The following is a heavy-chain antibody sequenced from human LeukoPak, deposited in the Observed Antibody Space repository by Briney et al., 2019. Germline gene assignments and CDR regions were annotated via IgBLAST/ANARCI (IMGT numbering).Heavy chain of an antibody. CDR3: TRQTPDIVVVPAARTYYYYYYMDV. D-gene: IGHD2-2*01. J-gene: IGHJ6*03. Sequence: HSGGSLRLSCAASGFTFSGSAMHWVRQASGKGLEWVGRIRSKANSYATAYAASVKGRFTISRDDSKNTAYLQMNSLKTEDTAVYYCTRQTPDIVVVPAARTYYYYYYMDVWGKGTTVTISS. V-gene: IGHV3-73*01. CDR1: GFTFSGSA. CDR2: IRSKANSYAT.